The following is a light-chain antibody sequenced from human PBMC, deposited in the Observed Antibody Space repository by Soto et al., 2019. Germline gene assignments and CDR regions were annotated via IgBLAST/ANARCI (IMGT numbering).Light chain of an antibody. CDR3: CSYAGSTSV. Sequence: QSVLTQPASVSGSPGQSITISCTGTSNDVGIYNLVSWYQQHPGKAPILLIFEVTQRPSGVSYRFSASKSGNTASLTISGLQAGDEGDYYCCSYAGSTSVFGTGTKVTVL. CDR1: SNDVGIYNL. V-gene: IGLV2-23*02. CDR2: EVT. J-gene: IGLJ1*01.